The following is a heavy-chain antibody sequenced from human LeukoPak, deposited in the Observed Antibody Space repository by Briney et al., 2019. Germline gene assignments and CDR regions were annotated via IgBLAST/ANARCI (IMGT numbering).Heavy chain of an antibody. CDR1: GFIFSSSA. J-gene: IGHJ4*02. D-gene: IGHD4-17*01. V-gene: IGHV3-23*01. Sequence: GGSLRLSCVASGFIFSSSAMSWVRQAPGKGLEWVSGISGSGGSALYADSVKGRFTISRDNAKNTLYLEMNSLRAEDTAVYYCANLYGDYGDYWGQGNLVTVSS. CDR3: ANLYGDYGDY. CDR2: ISGSGGSA.